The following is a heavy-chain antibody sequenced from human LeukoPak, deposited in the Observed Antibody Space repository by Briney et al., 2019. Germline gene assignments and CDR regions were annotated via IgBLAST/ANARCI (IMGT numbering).Heavy chain of an antibody. D-gene: IGHD4-17*01. CDR1: GGSISSSSYY. Sequence: SETLSLTCTVSGGSISSSSYYWGWIRQPPGKGLEWIGSIYYSGSTYYNPSLKSRVTISVDTSKNQFSLKLSSVTAADTAVDYCARGVWHGDYYSDYWGQGTLVTVSS. V-gene: IGHV4-39*07. CDR3: ARGVWHGDYYSDY. J-gene: IGHJ4*02. CDR2: IYYSGST.